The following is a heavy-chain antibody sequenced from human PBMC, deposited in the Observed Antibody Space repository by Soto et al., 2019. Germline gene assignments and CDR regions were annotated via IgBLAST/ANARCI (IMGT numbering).Heavy chain of an antibody. D-gene: IGHD6-19*01. Sequence: EVQLLESGGGLVQPGGSLRLSCAASGFTFSNYAIAWVRQAPGKGLEWVSGISGSGGTTYYADSVKGRFTISRDNSKDTLHLQMNSLRPEDTAVYYCAKTPRQWLVYFDYWGQGALVTVSS. V-gene: IGHV3-23*01. J-gene: IGHJ4*02. CDR1: GFTFSNYA. CDR3: AKTPRQWLVYFDY. CDR2: ISGSGGTT.